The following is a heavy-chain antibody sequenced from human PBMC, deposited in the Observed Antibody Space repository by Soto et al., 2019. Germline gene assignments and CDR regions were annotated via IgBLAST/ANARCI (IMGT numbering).Heavy chain of an antibody. CDR2: IFYSGDT. CDR1: GGSISSGDYY. D-gene: IGHD5-18*01. J-gene: IGHJ4*02. CDR3: ARELSGYKYGPGEVY. V-gene: IGHV4-30-4*01. Sequence: SETLSLTCTVSGGSISSGDYYWNWIRQPPGKGLEWIGYIFYSGDTYYNPSLKSRVIISMDTSQDQFSLKLDSVTAADTAVYYCARELSGYKYGPGEVYWGQGTLVTVSS.